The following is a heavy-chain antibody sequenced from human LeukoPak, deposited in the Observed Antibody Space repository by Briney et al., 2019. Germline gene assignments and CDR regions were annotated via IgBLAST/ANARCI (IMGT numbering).Heavy chain of an antibody. Sequence: ASVKVSCKASGYTFTGYYMHWVRQAPGQGLEWMGWINPNSGGTNYAQKFQGRVTMTRDTSISTAYMELSRLRSDDTAVYYCAREVRSYYYGSGSYYDGWFDPWGQGTLVTVSS. V-gene: IGHV1-2*02. CDR3: AREVRSYYYGSGSYYDGWFDP. CDR1: GYTFTGYY. D-gene: IGHD3-10*01. CDR2: INPNSGGT. J-gene: IGHJ5*02.